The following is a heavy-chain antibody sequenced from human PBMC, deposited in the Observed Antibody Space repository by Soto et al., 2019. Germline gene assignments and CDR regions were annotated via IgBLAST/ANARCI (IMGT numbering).Heavy chain of an antibody. CDR1: GFTFSSYT. J-gene: IGHJ4*02. CDR3: ARDRVWEEFDY. CDR2: ISSSSSYI. V-gene: IGHV3-21*01. Sequence: EVQLVESGGGLVQPGGSRRLSCGASGFTFSSYTMNWVRQSPGKGLEWVSSISSSSSYIYYADSVKGRFTISRDNAKNSLYLQMNSLRAEDTAVYYCARDRVWEEFDYWGQGTLVTVSS. D-gene: IGHD6-13*01.